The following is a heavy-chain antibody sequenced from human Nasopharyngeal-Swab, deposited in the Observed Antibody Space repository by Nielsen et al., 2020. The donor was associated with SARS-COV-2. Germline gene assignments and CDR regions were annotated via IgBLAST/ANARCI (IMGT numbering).Heavy chain of an antibody. CDR2: IYYSGST. Sequence: WIRQPPGKGLEWIGYIYYSGSTNYNPSLKSRVTISVDTSKNQFSLKLSSVTAADTAVYYCARVSGIFNWSDPWGQGTLVTVSS. D-gene: IGHD6-25*01. CDR3: ARVSGIFNWSDP. J-gene: IGHJ5*02. V-gene: IGHV4-59*01.